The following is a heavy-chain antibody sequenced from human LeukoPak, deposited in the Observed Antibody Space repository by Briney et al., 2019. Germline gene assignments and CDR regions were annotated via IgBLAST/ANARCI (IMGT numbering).Heavy chain of an antibody. CDR2: IIPIFGTA. D-gene: IGHD2-8*01. J-gene: IGHJ5*02. CDR1: GYTFTSYG. CDR3: ARDLMRFDP. Sequence: SVKVSCKASGYTFTSYGISWVRQAPGQGLEWMGGIIPIFGTANYAQKFQGRVTITTDESTSTAYMELSSLRSEDTAVYYCARDLMRFDPWGQGTLVTVSS. V-gene: IGHV1-69*05.